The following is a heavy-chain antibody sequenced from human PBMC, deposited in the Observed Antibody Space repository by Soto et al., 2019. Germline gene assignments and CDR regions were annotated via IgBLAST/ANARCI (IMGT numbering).Heavy chain of an antibody. CDR3: ANGWFGELSYYYYYMDV. Sequence: GGSLRLSCAASGFTFQSYDMHWVRQATGKGLECVSAIDTAGDTYYPGSVKGRFTISRENAKNTLYLQMNSLRAEDTAVYYCANGWFGELSYYYYYMDVWGKGTTVTVSS. CDR1: GFTFQSYD. D-gene: IGHD3-10*01. J-gene: IGHJ6*03. CDR2: IDTAGDT. V-gene: IGHV3-13*01.